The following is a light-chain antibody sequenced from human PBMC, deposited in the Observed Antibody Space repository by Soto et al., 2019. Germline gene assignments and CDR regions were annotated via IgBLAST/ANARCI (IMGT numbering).Light chain of an antibody. Sequence: EIVLTQSPATLSLSPGERATLSCRASQSVSDDLAWYQQKPGQAPRLLIYDASNRATGIPARFNGSVSGTDFILTIRNREPEDFAVYYRQQRNPWPAITFGHGTRLEIK. CDR1: QSVSDD. V-gene: IGKV3-11*01. CDR3: QQRNPWPAIT. J-gene: IGKJ5*01. CDR2: DAS.